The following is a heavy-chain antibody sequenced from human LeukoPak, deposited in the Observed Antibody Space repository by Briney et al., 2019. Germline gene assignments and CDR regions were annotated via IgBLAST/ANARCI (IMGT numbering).Heavy chain of an antibody. V-gene: IGHV4-39*01. J-gene: IGHJ4*02. D-gene: IGHD3-10*01. CDR1: GGSISSSSYY. Sequence: SETLSLTCTVSGGSISSSSYYWGWVRQPPGKGLEWIGSIYYSGSTYYNPSLKSRVTISVDTSKNQFSLKLISVTAADTAVYYCARLHGSGSFDYWGQGTLVTVSS. CDR2: IYYSGST. CDR3: ARLHGSGSFDY.